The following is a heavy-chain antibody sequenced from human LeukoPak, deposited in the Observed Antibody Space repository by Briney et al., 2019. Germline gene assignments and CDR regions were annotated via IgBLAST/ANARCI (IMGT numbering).Heavy chain of an antibody. J-gene: IGHJ4*02. CDR1: GGSISTYY. D-gene: IGHD1-7*01. CDR2: IYYSGST. Sequence: SETLSLTCTVSGGSISTYYWSWIRQPPGKGLEWIGYIYYSGSTNYNPSLKSRVTISVDTSKNQFFLKLSSVTAADTAVYYCARGGGNYEGIDYWGQGTLVIVSS. CDR3: ARGGGNYEGIDY. V-gene: IGHV4-59*01.